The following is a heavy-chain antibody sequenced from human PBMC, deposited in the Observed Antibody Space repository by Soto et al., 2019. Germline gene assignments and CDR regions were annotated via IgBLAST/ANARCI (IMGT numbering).Heavy chain of an antibody. V-gene: IGHV1-2*04. D-gene: IGHD1-1*01. CDR3: ARDLWATGTTREGNWFDP. CDR2: INPNSGGT. J-gene: IGHJ5*02. Sequence: ASVKVSCKASGYTFTGYYMHWVRQAPGQGLEWMGWINPNSGGTNYAQKFQGWVTMTRDTSISTAYMELSRLRSDDTAVYYCARDLWATGTTREGNWFDPWGQGTLVTVSS. CDR1: GYTFTGYY.